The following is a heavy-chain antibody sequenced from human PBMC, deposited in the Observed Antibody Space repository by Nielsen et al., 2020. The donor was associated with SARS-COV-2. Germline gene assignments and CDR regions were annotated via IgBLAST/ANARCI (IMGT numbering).Heavy chain of an antibody. CDR2: ISGGSATI. CDR3: GRSPFHRSSWYGMDG. CDR1: GFSFNTYS. V-gene: IGHV3-48*01. D-gene: IGHD6-13*01. Sequence: GESLKISCVASGFSFNTYSMNWVRQAPGKGLEWVSYISGGSATIYYADSVKGRFTISRDNVKNSLYLQLSSLSAEDTAVYYCGRSPFHRSSWYGMDGWGQGTTVT. J-gene: IGHJ6*02.